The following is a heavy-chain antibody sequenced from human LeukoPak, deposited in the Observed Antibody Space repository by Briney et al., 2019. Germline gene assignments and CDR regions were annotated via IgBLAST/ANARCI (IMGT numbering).Heavy chain of an antibody. CDR1: GYTFTGYY. J-gene: IGHJ4*02. CDR2: INPNSGGT. CDR3: ARARTYYDFWSGSVY. V-gene: IGHV1-2*02. Sequence: GASVKVSCKASGYTFTGYYMHWVRQAPGQGLEWMGWINPNSGGTNYAQKFQGRVTMTRDTSISTAYMELSRLRSDDTAVYYCARARTYYDFWSGSVYWGQGTLVTVSS. D-gene: IGHD3-3*01.